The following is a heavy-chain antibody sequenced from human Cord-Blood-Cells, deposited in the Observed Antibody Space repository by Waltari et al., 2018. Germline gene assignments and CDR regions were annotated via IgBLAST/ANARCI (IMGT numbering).Heavy chain of an antibody. CDR2: IIPICGKA. Sequence: QVQLVQSGAEVKKPGSSVKVSCKASGGTFSSYAISWVRQAPGQGLEWMGGIIPICGKANYAQKFQGRVTITADESTSTAYMELSSLRSEDTAVYYCARGLRVMTTVVTDAFDIWGQGTMVTVSS. D-gene: IGHD4-17*01. CDR1: GGTFSSYA. V-gene: IGHV1-69*01. CDR3: ARGLRVMTTVVTDAFDI. J-gene: IGHJ3*02.